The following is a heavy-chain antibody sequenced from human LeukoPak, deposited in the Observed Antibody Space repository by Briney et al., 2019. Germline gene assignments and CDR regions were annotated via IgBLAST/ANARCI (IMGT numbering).Heavy chain of an antibody. CDR3: ARGVRQRGYYVGYYFDY. D-gene: IGHD3-22*01. Sequence: PSQTLSLTCAVSGGSISSVDYSWSWIRQPPGEGLEWIGYLYYSGSTYYNPSLKSRVTISVDTSKNHFSLRLSSVTAADTAVYYCARGVRQRGYYVGYYFDYWGQGTLVTVSS. J-gene: IGHJ4*02. V-gene: IGHV4-30-4*07. CDR2: LYYSGST. CDR1: GGSISSVDYS.